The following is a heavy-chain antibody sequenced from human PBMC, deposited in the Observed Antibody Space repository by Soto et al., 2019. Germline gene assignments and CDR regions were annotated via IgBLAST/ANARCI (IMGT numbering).Heavy chain of an antibody. CDR1: GFTFSNAG. D-gene: IGHD3-10*01. J-gene: IGHJ3*02. CDR2: IKSKTYGGTI. Sequence: EEQLVESGGGSVKAGGSLRLSCAASGFTFSNAGMTWVSQGPGKGLEWVGRIKSKTYGGTIDYAAPVKGRLTISRDDSDKTVYLVMDRLKTEDTAVYYSTTDLPLWFGDLSGASDIYGQGTMVTVCS. V-gene: IGHV3-15*01. CDR3: TTDLPLWFGDLSGASDI.